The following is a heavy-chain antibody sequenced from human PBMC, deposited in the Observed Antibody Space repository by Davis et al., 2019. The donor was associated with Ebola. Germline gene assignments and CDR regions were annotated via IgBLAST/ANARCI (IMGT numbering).Heavy chain of an antibody. J-gene: IGHJ5*02. CDR3: AHSPAAAGTFDP. CDR1: GFSLITDKVG. CDR2: IYWDDGK. D-gene: IGHD6-13*01. Sequence: SGPTLVKPTQTLTLTCTFSGFSLITDKVGVGWIRQPPGKALEWLALIYWDDGKRYSPSLKTRLTITKDTSKNQVVLTMTNMDPVDTATYYCAHSPAAAGTFDPWGQGTLVTVSS. V-gene: IGHV2-5*02.